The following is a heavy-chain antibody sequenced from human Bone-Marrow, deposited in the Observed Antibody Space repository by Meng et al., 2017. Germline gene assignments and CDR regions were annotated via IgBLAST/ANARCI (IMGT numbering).Heavy chain of an antibody. V-gene: IGHV6-1*01. CDR2: TYYRSRWYS. J-gene: IGHJ4*02. D-gene: IGHD1-1*01. Sequence: QVQLRQSGPGLVKPSQTLPLTCAISGDSVSSNSATWNWIRQSPSRGLEWLGRTYYRSRWYSDYAVSVQSRITINPDTSKNQFSLQLNSLTPEDSAVYYCARDGTSWYFFDYWGQGTLVTVSS. CDR3: ARDGTSWYFFDY. CDR1: GDSVSSNSAT.